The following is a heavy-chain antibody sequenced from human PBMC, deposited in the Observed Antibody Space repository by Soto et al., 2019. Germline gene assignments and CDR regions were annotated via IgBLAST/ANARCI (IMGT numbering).Heavy chain of an antibody. V-gene: IGHV3-33*01. Sequence: QVQLVESGGGVVQPGRSLRLSCAASGFTFNIYGMHWVRQAPGRGLEWVAVTWYDGSNAYYADSAKGRFTISRDNSKNMLYLQMNSLRAEDTAVYYCARRSWGDPAGIDYWGQGTLVTVSS. D-gene: IGHD2-21*02. CDR3: ARRSWGDPAGIDY. CDR1: GFTFNIYG. J-gene: IGHJ4*02. CDR2: TWYDGSNA.